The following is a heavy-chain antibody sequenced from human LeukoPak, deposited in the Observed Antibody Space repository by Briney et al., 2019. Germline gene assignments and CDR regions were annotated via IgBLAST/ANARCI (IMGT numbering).Heavy chain of an antibody. D-gene: IGHD6-19*01. J-gene: IGHJ4*02. Sequence: SVKVSCKASGGTFSSYAISWVRQAPGQGLEWMGGIIPIFGTANYAQKFQGRVTITADESTSTAYMELSSLRSEDTAVYYCASIGGLNESSGSTFDYWGQGTLVTVSS. CDR2: IIPIFGTA. V-gene: IGHV1-69*13. CDR3: ASIGGLNESSGSTFDY. CDR1: GGTFSSYA.